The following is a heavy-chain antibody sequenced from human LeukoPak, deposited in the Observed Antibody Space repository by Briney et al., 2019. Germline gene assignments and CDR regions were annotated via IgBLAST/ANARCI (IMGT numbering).Heavy chain of an antibody. CDR1: GGSISSYY. CDR2: IYTSGST. J-gene: IGHJ6*03. CDR3: ARVPGVYYYYYMDV. D-gene: IGHD7-27*01. V-gene: IGHV4-4*07. Sequence: SETLSLTCSVSGGSISSYYWSWIRQPAGKGLDWIGRIYTSGSTNYNPSLKSRVTMSVDTSKNQFSLTLSSLTAADTAVYYCARVPGVYYYYYMDVWGKGTTVTVSS.